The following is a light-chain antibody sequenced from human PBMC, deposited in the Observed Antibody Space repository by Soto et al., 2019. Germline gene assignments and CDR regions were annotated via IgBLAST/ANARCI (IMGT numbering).Light chain of an antibody. CDR2: GAS. V-gene: IGKV3-11*01. CDR1: QSVSGY. Sequence: DIVLTQSPVTLSLYPGERATLSCRASQSVSGYLAWYQQKPGQAPRLLVYGASSRATGIPDRFSGSGSGTDFTLTISSLEPEDFAVYYCQQRSNWPLTFGGGTKVDIK. CDR3: QQRSNWPLT. J-gene: IGKJ4*01.